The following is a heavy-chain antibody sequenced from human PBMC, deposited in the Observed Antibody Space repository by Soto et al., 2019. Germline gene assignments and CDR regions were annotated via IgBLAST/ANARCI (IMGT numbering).Heavy chain of an antibody. D-gene: IGHD2-8*01. V-gene: IGHV1-69*08. J-gene: IGHJ4*02. CDR2: IIPILGIA. Sequence: QVQLVQSGAEVKKPGSSVKVSCKASGGTFSSYTISWVRQAPGQGLAWMGRIIPILGIANYAQKFPGRVTITADKSTSTAYMELSSLRSEDTAVYYCAREGGLLGYCTNGVCPSLDYWGQGTLVTVSS. CDR1: GGTFSSYT. CDR3: AREGGLLGYCTNGVCPSLDY.